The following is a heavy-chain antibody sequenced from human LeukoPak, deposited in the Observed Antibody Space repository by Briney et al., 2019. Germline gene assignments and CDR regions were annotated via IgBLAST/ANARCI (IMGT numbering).Heavy chain of an antibody. CDR3: ASGYSGSYYHY. V-gene: IGHV4-39*07. J-gene: IGHJ4*02. Sequence: SETLSLTCTVSGGSISSSGSYWGWIRQPPGKGLEWIGSIFHSGSTYYNPSLKSRVTISVERPKNQFSLKVSSVTAADTAVYYCASGYSGSYYHYWGQGTLVTVSS. D-gene: IGHD1-26*01. CDR1: GGSISSSGSY. CDR2: IFHSGST.